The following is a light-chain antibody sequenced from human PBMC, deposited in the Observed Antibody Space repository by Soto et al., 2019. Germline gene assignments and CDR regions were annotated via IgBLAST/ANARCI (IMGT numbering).Light chain of an antibody. CDR1: QGISSA. CDR3: QQFNSYPLT. Sequence: AIQLTQSPSSLSASVGDRVTITCRASQGISSALAWYQQKPGKTPKLLLYDASSLESGVPSRFIGSGSGTDFTLTISSLQPEDFATYYWQQFNSYPLTFGGGTRVEIK. J-gene: IGKJ4*01. V-gene: IGKV1-13*02. CDR2: DAS.